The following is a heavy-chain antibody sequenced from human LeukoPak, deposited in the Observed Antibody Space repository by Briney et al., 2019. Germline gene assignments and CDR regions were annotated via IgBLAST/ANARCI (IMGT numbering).Heavy chain of an antibody. CDR1: GGSISSYC. J-gene: IGHJ2*01. CDR2: IYTSGST. CDR3: ARGSSSWFDWYFDL. Sequence: SDILSLTCTVSGGSISSYCWSWIRQPAGKGLNWIGRIYTSGSTNYNPSLKSRVTMSVDTSKNQFSLKLSSVTAADTAVYYCARGSSSWFDWYFDLWGRGTLVTVSS. V-gene: IGHV4-4*07. D-gene: IGHD6-13*01.